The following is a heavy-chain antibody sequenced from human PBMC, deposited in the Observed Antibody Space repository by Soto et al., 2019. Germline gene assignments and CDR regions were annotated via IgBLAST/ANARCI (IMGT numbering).Heavy chain of an antibody. CDR2: TYYRSKWYN. J-gene: IGHJ6*02. D-gene: IGHD6-13*01. Sequence: SQTLSLTCAISGDSVSSNSAAWNWSRQSPSRGLEWLGRTYYRSKWYNDYAVSVKSRITINPDTSKNQFSLQLNSVTPEDTAVYYCARLKGTGIAAAGPLARMDVWGQGTTVTVSS. CDR1: GDSVSSNSAA. CDR3: ARLKGTGIAAAGPLARMDV. V-gene: IGHV6-1*01.